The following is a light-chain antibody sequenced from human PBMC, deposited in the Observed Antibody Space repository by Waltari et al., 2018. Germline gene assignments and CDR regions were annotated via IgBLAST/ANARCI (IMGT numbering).Light chain of an antibody. CDR2: RNN. J-gene: IGLJ2*01. V-gene: IGLV1-47*01. CDR3: AAWDDILTGPV. CDR1: SSNIGRSF. Sequence: QSVLTQPPSASGTPGQPVTISCSGSSSNIGRSFVYWSHHHPGTAPKLLIYRNNERPSGVPDRFSGSKSGTSASLAISGLRSEDEAYYYCAAWDDILTGPVFGGGTKLTVL.